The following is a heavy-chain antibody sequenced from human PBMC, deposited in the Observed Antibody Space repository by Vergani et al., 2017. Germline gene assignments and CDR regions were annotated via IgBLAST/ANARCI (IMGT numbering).Heavy chain of an antibody. D-gene: IGHD6-19*01. CDR3: ARGSLPYIAVAGTGAFDI. V-gene: IGHV3-23*01. J-gene: IGHJ3*02. Sequence: EVQLLESGGGLVQPGGSLRLSCAASGFTFSSYAMSWVRQAPGKGLEWVSAISGSGGSTYYADSVKGRFTISRDNAKNTLYLQMNSLRAEDTAVYYCARGSLPYIAVAGTGAFDIWGQGTMVTVSS. CDR2: ISGSGGST. CDR1: GFTFSSYA.